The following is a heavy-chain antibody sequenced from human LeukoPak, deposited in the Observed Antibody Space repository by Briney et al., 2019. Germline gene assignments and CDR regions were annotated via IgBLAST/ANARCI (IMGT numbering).Heavy chain of an antibody. D-gene: IGHD3-3*01. V-gene: IGHV3-48*03. J-gene: IGHJ4*02. CDR2: ISSSGSAI. CDR3: ARGIDEWLYLNY. Sequence: QPGGSLRLSCAASGFTFSNFEMTWVRQAPEKGLELVSYISSSGSAIYYGDSVKGRFTISRDNAKNSLYLQMYSLRAEDTAVYYCARGIDEWLYLNYWGQGALVTVSS. CDR1: GFTFSNFE.